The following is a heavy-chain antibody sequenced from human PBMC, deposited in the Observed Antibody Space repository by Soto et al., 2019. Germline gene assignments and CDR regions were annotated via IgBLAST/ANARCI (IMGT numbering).Heavy chain of an antibody. V-gene: IGHV4-39*07. D-gene: IGHD2-21*01. CDR2: IYYSGST. CDR3: ASGPSGFDATYSLNWFDP. J-gene: IGHJ5*02. CDR1: GGSISSSSYY. Sequence: SGTLSLTCTVSGGSISSSSYYWGWIRQPPGKGLEWIGSIYYSGSTYYNPSLKSRVTISVDTSKNQFSLKLSSVTAADTAVYYCASGPSGFDATYSLNWFDPWGKGTLVTVSS.